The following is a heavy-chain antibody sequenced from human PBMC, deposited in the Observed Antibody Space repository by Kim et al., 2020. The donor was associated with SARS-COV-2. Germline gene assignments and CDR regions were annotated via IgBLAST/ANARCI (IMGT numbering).Heavy chain of an antibody. CDR2: IKQDGNQK. J-gene: IGHJ3*02. V-gene: IGHV3-7*01. CDR3: ARDGELYSSGQDAFDI. D-gene: IGHD6-19*01. CDR1: GFTFSSYW. Sequence: GGSLRLSCAASGFTFSSYWMTWVRQAPGKGLEWVANIKQDGNQKYYVDSVKGRFTISRDNSKNSLYLQMNSLRAEDTAVYYCARDGELYSSGQDAFDIWG.